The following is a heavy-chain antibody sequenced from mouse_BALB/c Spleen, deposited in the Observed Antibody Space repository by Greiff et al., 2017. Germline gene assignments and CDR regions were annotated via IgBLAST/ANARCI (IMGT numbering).Heavy chain of an antibody. Sequence: VKLMESGAELVRPGTSVKMSCKAAGYTFTNYWIGWVKQRPGHGLEWIGDIYPGGGYTNYNEKFKGKATLTADTSSSTAYMQLSSLTSEDSAIYYCARTTTVVATGYFDYWGQGTTLTVSS. CDR2: IYPGGGYT. V-gene: IGHV1-63*02. CDR3: ARTTTVVATGYFDY. J-gene: IGHJ2*01. D-gene: IGHD1-1*01. CDR1: GYTFTNYW.